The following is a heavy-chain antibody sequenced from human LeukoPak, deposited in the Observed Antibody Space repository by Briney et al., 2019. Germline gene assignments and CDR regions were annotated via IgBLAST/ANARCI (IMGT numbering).Heavy chain of an antibody. CDR1: GFIFSNYW. V-gene: IGHV3-74*01. Sequence: GGSLRLSCAASGFIFSNYWMHWVRHAPGKGLVWVSRIDTDGGDTSYANSVKGRFTISRDNAKNTLYLQVNNLRAEDTAMYYCTRDRYPTAREFDYWGQGTLVTVSS. CDR2: IDTDGGDT. D-gene: IGHD1-1*01. J-gene: IGHJ4*02. CDR3: TRDRYPTAREFDY.